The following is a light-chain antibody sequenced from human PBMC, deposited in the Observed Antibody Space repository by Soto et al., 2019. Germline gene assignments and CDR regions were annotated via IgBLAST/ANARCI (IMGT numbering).Light chain of an antibody. V-gene: IGKV3-11*01. CDR2: DTF. J-gene: IGKJ4*01. CDR1: QSVSGY. Sequence: EIVLTQSPATLSLSPGDRATLSCRAGQSVSGYLAWYQQKPGQAPRLLIFDTFERATGIPARFSGSGSGTDFTLTISILEPEDFAVYYFQQRSNSPLTFGGGPTVEIK. CDR3: QQRSNSPLT.